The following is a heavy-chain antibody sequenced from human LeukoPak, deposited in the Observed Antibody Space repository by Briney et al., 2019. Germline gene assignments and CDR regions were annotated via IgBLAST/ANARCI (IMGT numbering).Heavy chain of an antibody. CDR1: GGSMSSYY. J-gene: IGHJ4*02. D-gene: IGHD7-27*01. CDR2: IYTSGST. CDR3: ARDRRTGDIDY. Sequence: PSETLSLTCSVSGGSMSSYYWSWIRQPAGKGLEWIGRIYTSGSTNYNPSPKSRVTISVDTSKNQFSLKLSSVTAADTAVYYCARDRRTGDIDYWGQGTLVTVSS. V-gene: IGHV4-4*07.